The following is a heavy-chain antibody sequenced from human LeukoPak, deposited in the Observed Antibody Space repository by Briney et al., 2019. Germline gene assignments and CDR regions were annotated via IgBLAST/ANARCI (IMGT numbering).Heavy chain of an antibody. J-gene: IGHJ4*02. CDR3: ARGSYCSSTSCSFDY. V-gene: IGHV4-4*09. D-gene: IGHD2-2*01. Sequence: SETLSLTCTVSGGSISSYYWSWIRQPPGKGLEWIGYIYTSGSTNYNPSLKSRVTISVDTSKNQFSLKLSSVTAADTAVYYCARGSYCSSTSCSFDYWGQGTLVTVSS. CDR2: IYTSGST. CDR1: GGSISSYY.